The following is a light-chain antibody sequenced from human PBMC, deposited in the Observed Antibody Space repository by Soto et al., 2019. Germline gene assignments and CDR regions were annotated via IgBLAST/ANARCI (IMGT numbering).Light chain of an antibody. CDR1: QSVSRY. J-gene: IGKJ4*01. V-gene: IGKV3-11*01. Sequence: EIVLTQSPATLSLSPGERATLSCRASQSVSRYLAWYQQKPGQAPRLLIYDASNRATGIPARFSGSGSGTDFTLTISSLEPEDFAVYYCQQRSDRPSTFGGGTKVQIK. CDR2: DAS. CDR3: QQRSDRPST.